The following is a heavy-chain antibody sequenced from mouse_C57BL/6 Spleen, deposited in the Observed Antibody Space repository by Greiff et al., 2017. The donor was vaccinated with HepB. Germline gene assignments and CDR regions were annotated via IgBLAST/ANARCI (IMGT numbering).Heavy chain of an antibody. V-gene: IGHV1-82*01. Sequence: QVQLQQSGPELVKPGASVKISCKASGYAFSSSWMNWVKQRPGKGLEWIGRIYPGDGDTNYNGKFKGKATLTADKSSSKAYMQLSSLTSEDSAVYVCEREYEGPLAYWGQGTLVTVSA. CDR3: EREYEGPLAY. D-gene: IGHD2-3*01. J-gene: IGHJ3*01. CDR2: IYPGDGDT. CDR1: GYAFSSSW.